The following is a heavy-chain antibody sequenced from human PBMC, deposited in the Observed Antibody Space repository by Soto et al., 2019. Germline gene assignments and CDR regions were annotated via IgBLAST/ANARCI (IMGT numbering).Heavy chain of an antibody. D-gene: IGHD2-2*01. CDR3: ARVPPGYCSSTSCYPGSYYYYGMDV. CDR1: GGSISSSNW. CDR2: IYHSGST. Sequence: QVQLQESGPGLVKPSGTLSLTCAVSGGSISSSNWWSWVRQPPGKGLEWIGEIYHSGSTNYNPSLKSRVTISVDKSNNQFSRKLSSLTDADTAVYYGARVPPGYCSSTSCYPGSYYYYGMDVWGQGTTVPVSS. J-gene: IGHJ6*02. V-gene: IGHV4-4*02.